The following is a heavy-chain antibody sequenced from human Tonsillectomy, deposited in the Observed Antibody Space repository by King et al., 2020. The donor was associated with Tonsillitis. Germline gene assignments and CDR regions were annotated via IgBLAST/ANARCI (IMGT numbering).Heavy chain of an antibody. CDR2: IIPILGTA. V-gene: IGHV1-69*01. CDR1: GGTFSSYV. CDR3: ASPPAGYCSSATCRYAFDI. Sequence: LQLVQSGAEVKKPGSSVKVSCKASGGTFSSYVISWVRQAPGQGLEWMGGIIPILGTANYAQKFQGRVTITADESTSTAYMDLSSLRSEDTAIYYCASPPAGYCSSATCRYAFDIWGQGTMVTVSS. D-gene: IGHD2-2*01. J-gene: IGHJ3*02.